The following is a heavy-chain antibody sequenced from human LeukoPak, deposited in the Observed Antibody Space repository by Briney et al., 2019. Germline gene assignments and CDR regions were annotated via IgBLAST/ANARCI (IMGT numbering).Heavy chain of an antibody. V-gene: IGHV4-59*08. Sequence: SETLSLTCTVSGGSISGYYWSWIRQPPGKGLEWIGYIFSSGSAAYNSSLRSRVTASIDTSKNQFSLKLSSVTAADTAVYYCARWYCSGGTCFHLDDWGQGTLVTVSS. CDR3: ARWYCSGGTCFHLDD. D-gene: IGHD2-15*01. CDR2: IFSSGSA. J-gene: IGHJ4*02. CDR1: GGSISGYY.